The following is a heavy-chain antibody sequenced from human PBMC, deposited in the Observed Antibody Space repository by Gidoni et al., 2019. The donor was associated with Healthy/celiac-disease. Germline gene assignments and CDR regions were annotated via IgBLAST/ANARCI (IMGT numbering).Heavy chain of an antibody. V-gene: IGHV1-18*04. Sequence: QVQLVQSGAEVKKPGASVKVSCKASGYTFTSYGISGVRQAPGQGLEVMGWISAYNGNTNYAQKLQGRVTMTTDTSTSTAYMELRSLRSDDTAVYYCATKGRSSSWYGDYYYGMDVWGQGTTVTVSS. D-gene: IGHD6-13*01. J-gene: IGHJ6*02. CDR3: ATKGRSSSWYGDYYYGMDV. CDR1: GYTFTSYG. CDR2: ISAYNGNT.